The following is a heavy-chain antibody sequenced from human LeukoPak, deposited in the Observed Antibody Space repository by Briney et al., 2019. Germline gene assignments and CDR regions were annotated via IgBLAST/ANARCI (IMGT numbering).Heavy chain of an antibody. V-gene: IGHV3-23*01. D-gene: IGHD5-18*01. CDR3: AKVGYTYGPQPFDY. CDR2: ISGSGGST. Sequence: GGSLRLSCAASGFTFSTYTMNWVRQAPGKGLEWVSAISGSGGSTYYADSVKGRFTISRDNSKNTLYLQMNSLRAEDTAVYYCAKVGYTYGPQPFDYWGQGTLVTVSS. J-gene: IGHJ4*02. CDR1: GFTFSTYT.